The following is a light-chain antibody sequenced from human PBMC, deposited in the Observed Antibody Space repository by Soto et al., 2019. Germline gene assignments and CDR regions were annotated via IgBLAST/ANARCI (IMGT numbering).Light chain of an antibody. CDR3: AAWDDSLNARVV. J-gene: IGLJ3*02. CDR1: RSNIGNNA. CDR2: NNN. V-gene: IGLV1-44*01. Sequence: QSVLTQPPSASGTPGQRVTISCSGSRSNIGNNAVSWYQQLPGTAPKLLIYNNNQRPSAVPDRFSGSKSGTSASLAISGLQSEDEADYYCAAWDDSLNARVVFGGGTKLTVL.